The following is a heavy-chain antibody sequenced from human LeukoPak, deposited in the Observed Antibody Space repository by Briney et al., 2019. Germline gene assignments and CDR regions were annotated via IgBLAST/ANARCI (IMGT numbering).Heavy chain of an antibody. V-gene: IGHV4-39*01. CDR1: GGSISSGSYY. Sequence: PSETLSLTCTVSGGSISSGSYYWSWIRQPAGKGLEWIGSIYYSGSTYYNPSLKSRVTISVDTSKNQFSLKLGSVTAADTAVYYCARVGYSSSWETFRYYYYYMDVWGKGTTVTVSS. D-gene: IGHD6-13*01. CDR3: ARVGYSSSWETFRYYYYYMDV. J-gene: IGHJ6*03. CDR2: IYYSGST.